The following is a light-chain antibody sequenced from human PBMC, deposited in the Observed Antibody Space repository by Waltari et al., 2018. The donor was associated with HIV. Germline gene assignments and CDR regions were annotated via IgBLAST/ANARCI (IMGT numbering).Light chain of an antibody. J-gene: IGLJ2*01. V-gene: IGLV2-23*02. Sequence: QSALTQPASVSGSPGQSITISCTGSSSDVGYNVVSWYQQHPGKVPKLLISEVNKRPSGVSNRFSGSKSSNTASLTISGLQAEDEADYYCCSYSITSTSVLFGGGTKVTVV. CDR2: EVN. CDR1: SSDVGYNV. CDR3: CSYSITSTSVL.